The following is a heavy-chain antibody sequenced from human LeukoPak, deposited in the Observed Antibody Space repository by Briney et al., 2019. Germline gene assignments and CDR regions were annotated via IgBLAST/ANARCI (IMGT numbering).Heavy chain of an antibody. J-gene: IGHJ6*03. D-gene: IGHD2-2*01. CDR3: ATKSGYCSSTSCYYYYYYMDV. Sequence: SVKVSCKASGGTFSSYTISWVRRAPGQGLEWMGRIIPILGIANYAQKFQGRVTITADKSTSTAYMELSSLRSEDTAVYYCATKSGYCSSTSCYYYYYYMDVWGKGTTVTVSS. V-gene: IGHV1-69*02. CDR2: IIPILGIA. CDR1: GGTFSSYT.